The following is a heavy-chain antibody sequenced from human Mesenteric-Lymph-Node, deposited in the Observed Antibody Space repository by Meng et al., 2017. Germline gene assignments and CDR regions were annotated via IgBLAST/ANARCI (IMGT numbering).Heavy chain of an antibody. CDR2: IHTSGST. Sequence: SETLSLTCTVSGGSISSSSYYWSWIRQPAGRGLEWIGHIHTSGSTKYNPSLKSRATMSVDTSKNQFSLKVSSVTAADTAVYYCARESGYDFSYFDNWGQGTLVTVSS. CDR1: GGSISSSSYY. D-gene: IGHD5-12*01. CDR3: ARESGYDFSYFDN. J-gene: IGHJ4*02. V-gene: IGHV4-61*09.